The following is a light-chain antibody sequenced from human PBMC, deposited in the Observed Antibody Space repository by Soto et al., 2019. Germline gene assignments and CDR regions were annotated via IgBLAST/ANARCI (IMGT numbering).Light chain of an antibody. J-gene: IGLJ1*01. V-gene: IGLV1-40*01. Sequence: QSVLTQPPSVSGAPGQRVTISCTGATSKIGAGYDVHWYQQFPGTAPKLLIYGTSNRPSGVPDRFSGSKSATSASLAITGLQAEDEADYYCQSYDSSLSALYVFGTGTKLTVL. CDR1: TSKIGAGYD. CDR2: GTS. CDR3: QSYDSSLSALYV.